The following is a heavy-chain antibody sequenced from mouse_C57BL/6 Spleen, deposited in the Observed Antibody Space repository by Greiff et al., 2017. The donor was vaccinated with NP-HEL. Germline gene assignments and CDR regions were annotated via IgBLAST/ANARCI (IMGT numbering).Heavy chain of an antibody. J-gene: IGHJ1*03. V-gene: IGHV5-16*01. CDR1: GFTFSDYY. CDR2: INYDGSST. CDR3: ARAGNFYGSSYVGWYFDV. D-gene: IGHD1-1*01. Sequence: EVMLVESEGGLVQPGSSMKLSCTASGFTFSDYYMAWVRQVPEKGLEWVANINYDGSSTYYLDSLKSRFIISRDNAKNILYLQMSSLKSEDTATYYCARAGNFYGSSYVGWYFDVWGTGTTVTVSS.